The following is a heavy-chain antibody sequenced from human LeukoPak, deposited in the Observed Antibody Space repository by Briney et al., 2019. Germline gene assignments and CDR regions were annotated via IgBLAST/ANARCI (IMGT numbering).Heavy chain of an antibody. D-gene: IGHD3-10*01. CDR2: INTNTGNP. J-gene: IGHJ4*02. V-gene: IGHV7-4-1*02. Sequence: ASVKVSCKASGYTFTNYAMNWVRQAPGQGLEWMGGINTNTGNPTYAQGFTGRFVFSLDTSVSTAYLQISSLKAEDTAVYYCARDPPTYYYGSGSYGYWGQGTLVTVSS. CDR3: ARDPPTYYYGSGSYGY. CDR1: GYTFTNYA.